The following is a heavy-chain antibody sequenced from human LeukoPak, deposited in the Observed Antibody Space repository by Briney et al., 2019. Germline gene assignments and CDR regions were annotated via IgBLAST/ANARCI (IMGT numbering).Heavy chain of an antibody. CDR1: GGSFSGYY. J-gene: IGHJ6*02. CDR3: ARVVPAAMMSGFGMDV. Sequence: PSETLSLTCAVYGGSFSGYYWSWIRQPPGKGLEWIGYIYYSGSTYYNPSLKSRVTISVDTSKNQFSLKLSSVTAADTAVYYCARVVPAAMMSGFGMDVWGQGTTVTVSS. CDR2: IYYSGST. V-gene: IGHV4-34*09. D-gene: IGHD2-2*01.